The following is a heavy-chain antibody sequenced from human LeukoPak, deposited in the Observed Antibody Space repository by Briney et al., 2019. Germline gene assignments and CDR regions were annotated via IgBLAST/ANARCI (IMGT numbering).Heavy chain of an antibody. CDR1: GFTFSSYA. D-gene: IGHD2-8*01. V-gene: IGHV3-23*01. Sequence: GGSLRLSCAASGFTFSSYAMSWVPQAPGKGLEWVSAVSGTGLTTYYADSEKGRVIVSRDNSKNTVYLQINSLRGEDAAVYYCAKELMGFDYWGQGTLVTVSS. CDR3: AKELMGFDY. J-gene: IGHJ4*02. CDR2: VSGTGLTT.